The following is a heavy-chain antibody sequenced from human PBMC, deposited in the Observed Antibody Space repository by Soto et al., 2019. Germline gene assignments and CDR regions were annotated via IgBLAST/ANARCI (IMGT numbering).Heavy chain of an antibody. CDR2: IYYLGRT. V-gene: IGHV4-59*01. J-gene: IGHJ5*01. CDR1: GGSISTYY. D-gene: IGHD3-10*01. Sequence: QVQLQESGPGLVKPSETLSLTCTLSGGSISTYYWNWIRQSPGKGLEWIGYIYYLGRTNYTPSLRSRVPMAIDTSKSQFALRLTSVTAADKAVYYCARAAHPLGCFDSWGQGTLVTVSS. CDR3: ARAAHPLGCFDS.